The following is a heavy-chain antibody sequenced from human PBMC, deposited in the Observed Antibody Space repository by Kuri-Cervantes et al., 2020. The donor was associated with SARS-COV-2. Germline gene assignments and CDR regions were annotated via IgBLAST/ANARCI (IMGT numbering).Heavy chain of an antibody. CDR3: ARGGRASRFMFEY. D-gene: IGHD3-16*01. V-gene: IGHV1-46*01. Sequence: ASVKVSCRASGYTFTNYFMHWVRQAPGQGLEWMGIIDPGGGSTNYAQNFQGRVTMTRDTSTSTVYMELSSLRSEDTAVYYCARGGRASRFMFEYWGQGTLVTVSS. CDR1: GYTFTNYF. CDR2: IDPGGGST. J-gene: IGHJ4*02.